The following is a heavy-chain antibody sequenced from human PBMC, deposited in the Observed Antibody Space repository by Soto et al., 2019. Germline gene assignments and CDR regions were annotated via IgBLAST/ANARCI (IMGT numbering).Heavy chain of an antibody. D-gene: IGHD2-15*01. CDR2: INSDGSST. CDR1: GFTFSSYW. Sequence: EVQLVESGGGLVQPGGSLRLSCAASGFTFSSYWMHWVRQAPGKGLVWVSRINSDGSSTSYADSVKGRFTISRDNAKNTLYLPMNSLSAEDTAVYYCVRTSLVVAAATRADYWGQGTLVTVAS. J-gene: IGHJ4*02. V-gene: IGHV3-74*01. CDR3: VRTSLVVAAATRADY.